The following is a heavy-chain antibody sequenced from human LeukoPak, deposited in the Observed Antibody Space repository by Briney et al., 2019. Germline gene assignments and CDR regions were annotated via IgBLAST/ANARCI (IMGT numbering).Heavy chain of an antibody. J-gene: IGHJ4*02. CDR2: ISYNSNYI. CDR3: ARADYYETSGPFGY. CDR1: GFTFSSHG. V-gene: IGHV3-21*01. D-gene: IGHD3-22*01. Sequence: GGSLRLSCAGSGFTFSSHGMNWVRQAPGKGLEGVSFISYNSNYIFYADSVKGRFTISRDNAKNSLYLQMNSLRAEDTAVYYCARADYYETSGPFGYWGQGTLVIVSS.